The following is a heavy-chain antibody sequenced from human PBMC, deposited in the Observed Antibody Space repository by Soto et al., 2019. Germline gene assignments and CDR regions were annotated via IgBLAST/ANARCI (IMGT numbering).Heavy chain of an antibody. Sequence: EVQLLESGGDLVQPGGSLRLSCVASGFTFSSFAMSWVRQAPGKGLEWVATLRGSGGDTYYADSVNGRFTISRDKSKNTLYLQMDRLRVEDTAVYYCAKSGSYDYVLKSYRTDYWGQGTLVTVSS. D-gene: IGHD3-16*02. CDR1: GFTFSSFA. J-gene: IGHJ4*02. CDR2: LRGSGGDT. CDR3: AKSGSYDYVLKSYRTDY. V-gene: IGHV3-23*01.